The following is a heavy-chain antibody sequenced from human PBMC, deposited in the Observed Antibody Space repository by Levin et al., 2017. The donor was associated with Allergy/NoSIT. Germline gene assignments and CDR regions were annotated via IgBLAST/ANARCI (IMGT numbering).Heavy chain of an antibody. V-gene: IGHV4-30-2*01. CDR2: IYHSGST. D-gene: IGHD2-2*01. CDR3: ARYLLYCSSTSCYGTGSWFDP. J-gene: IGHJ5*02. Sequence: SQTLSLTCAVSGGSISSGGYSWSWIRQPPGKGLEWIGYIYHSGSTYYNPSLKSRVTISVDRSKNQFSLKLSSVTAADTAVYYCARYLLYCSSTSCYGTGSWFDPWGQGTLVTVSS. CDR1: GGSISSGGYS.